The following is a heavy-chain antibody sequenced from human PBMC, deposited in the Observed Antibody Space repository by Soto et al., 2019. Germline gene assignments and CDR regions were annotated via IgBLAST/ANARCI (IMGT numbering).Heavy chain of an antibody. D-gene: IGHD3-10*01. J-gene: IGHJ4*02. CDR1: GGTFSSYT. CDR2: IIPILGIA. Sequence: QVQLVQSGAEVKKPGSSVKVPCKASGGTFSSYTISWVRQAPGQGLEWMGRIIPILGIANYAQKFQGRVTTTADKSTSTAYMELSSLRSEDTAVYYWARVGPPGSAHYWGQGTLVTVSS. V-gene: IGHV1-69*02. CDR3: ARVGPPGSAHY.